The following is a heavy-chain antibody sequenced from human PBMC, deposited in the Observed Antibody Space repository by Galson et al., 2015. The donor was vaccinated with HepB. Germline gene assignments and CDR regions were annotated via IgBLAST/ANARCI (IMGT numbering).Heavy chain of an antibody. CDR1: GFTFSSYS. V-gene: IGHV3-48*02. J-gene: IGHJ6*02. Sequence: SLRLSCAASGFTFSSYSMNWVRQAPGKGLEWVSYISSSSSTIYYADSVKGRFTISRDNAKNSLYLQMNSLRDEDTAVYYCARDGGGFGQHGYYYGMDVWGQGTTVTVSS. D-gene: IGHD3-10*01. CDR3: ARDGGGFGQHGYYYGMDV. CDR2: ISSSSSTI.